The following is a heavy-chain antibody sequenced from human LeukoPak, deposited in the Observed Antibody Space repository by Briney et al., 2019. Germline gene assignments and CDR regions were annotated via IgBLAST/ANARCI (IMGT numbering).Heavy chain of an antibody. V-gene: IGHV1-69*05. J-gene: IGHJ4*02. CDR3: ARGAVFRSSTSCYTDWYYFDY. D-gene: IGHD2-2*02. CDR1: GGTFSSYA. Sequence: ASVKVSCKASGGTFSSYAISWVRQAPGQGLEWMGGIIPIFGTANYAQKFQGRVTITTDESTSTAYMELSSLRSEDTAVYYCARGAVFRSSTSCYTDWYYFDYWGQGTLVTVSS. CDR2: IIPIFGTA.